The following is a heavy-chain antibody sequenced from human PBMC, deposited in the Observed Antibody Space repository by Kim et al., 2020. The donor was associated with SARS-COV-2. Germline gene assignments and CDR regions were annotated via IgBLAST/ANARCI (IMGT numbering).Heavy chain of an antibody. CDR3: ARDLPPEVTIFGVVIREYYFDY. Sequence: ASVKVSCKASGYTFTGYYMHWVRQAPGQGLEWMGRINPNSGGTNYAQKFQGRVTMTRDTSISTAYMELSRLRSDDTAVYYCARDLPPEVTIFGVVIREYYFDYGGQGNLVTVSS. J-gene: IGHJ4*02. V-gene: IGHV1-2*06. CDR2: INPNSGGT. CDR1: GYTFTGYY. D-gene: IGHD3-3*01.